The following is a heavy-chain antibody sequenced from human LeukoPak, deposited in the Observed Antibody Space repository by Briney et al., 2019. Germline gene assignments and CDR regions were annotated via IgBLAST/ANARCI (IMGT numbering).Heavy chain of an antibody. V-gene: IGHV1-18*01. CDR2: ISAYNGNT. D-gene: IGHD3-10*01. CDR3: ARDRALYGSGQNNWFDP. CDR1: GYTFTSYG. J-gene: IGHJ5*02. Sequence: ASVKVSCKASGYTFTSYGISWVRQAPGQGLEWMGWISAYNGNTNYAQKLQGRVTMTTDTSTSTAYMELRSLRSDDTAVYYCARDRALYGSGQNNWFDPWGQGTLVTVSS.